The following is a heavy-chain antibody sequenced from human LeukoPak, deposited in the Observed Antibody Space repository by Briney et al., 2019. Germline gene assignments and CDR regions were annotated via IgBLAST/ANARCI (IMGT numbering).Heavy chain of an antibody. Sequence: SGGSLRLSCAASGFTFSSYGMHWVRQAPDKGLEWVAVIWYDGSNKYYAGSVKGRFTISRDNSKNTVYLQMNSLRAEDTAVYYCARGGLWEWELPALYYFDYWGQGTLVTVSS. D-gene: IGHD1-26*01. V-gene: IGHV3-33*01. J-gene: IGHJ4*02. CDR1: GFTFSSYG. CDR3: ARGGLWEWELPALYYFDY. CDR2: IWYDGSNK.